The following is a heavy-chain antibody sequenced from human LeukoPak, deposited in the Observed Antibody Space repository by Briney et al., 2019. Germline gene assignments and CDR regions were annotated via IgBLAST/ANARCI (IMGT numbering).Heavy chain of an antibody. J-gene: IGHJ5*02. CDR1: GFTFSSYS. CDR2: ISSSSSYI. V-gene: IGHV3-21*01. Sequence: GGSLRLSCAASGFTFSSYSMNWVRQAPGKGLEWVSSISSSSSYIYYADSMKGRFTISRDNAKKSLYLQMNSLRAEDTAVYYCARGKIAARNWFDPWGQGTLVTVSS. CDR3: ARGKIAARNWFDP. D-gene: IGHD6-6*01.